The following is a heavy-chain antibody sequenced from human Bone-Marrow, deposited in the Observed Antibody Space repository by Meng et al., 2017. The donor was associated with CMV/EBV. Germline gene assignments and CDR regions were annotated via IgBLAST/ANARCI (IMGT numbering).Heavy chain of an antibody. J-gene: IGHJ6*02. CDR3: AREGEAYSSSSEKKTVNGMDV. Sequence: GESLKISCAASGFTFSSYSMHWVRQAPGKGLEWVSSISSSSSYIYYPDSVKGRITISRDNAKNSLYLQMNSLRTEGTAVYYWAREGEAYSSSSEKKTVNGMDVWGQGTTVTVSS. V-gene: IGHV3-21*01. CDR2: ISSSSSYI. D-gene: IGHD6-6*01. CDR1: GFTFSSYS.